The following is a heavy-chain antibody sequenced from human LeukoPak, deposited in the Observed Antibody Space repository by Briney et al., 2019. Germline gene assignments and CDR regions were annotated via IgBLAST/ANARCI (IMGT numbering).Heavy chain of an antibody. CDR1: GGSVSSGSYY. V-gene: IGHV4-61*01. CDR2: IYYSGST. D-gene: IGHD4/OR15-4a*01. CDR3: ARVGAGTFDY. J-gene: IGHJ4*02. Sequence: SETLSPTCTVSGGSVSSGSYYWSWIRQPPGKGLEWIGYIYYSGSTNYNPSLKSRVTISVDTSKNQFSLKLSSVTAADTAVYYCARVGAGTFDYWGQGTLVTVSS.